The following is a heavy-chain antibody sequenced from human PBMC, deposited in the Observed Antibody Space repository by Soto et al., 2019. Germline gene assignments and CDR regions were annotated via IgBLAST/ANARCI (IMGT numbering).Heavy chain of an antibody. D-gene: IGHD1-26*01. CDR1: GYTFTSYY. Sequence: ASVKVSCKASGYTFTSYYMHWVRQAPGQGLEWMGIVNPSGGSTSYAQKFQGRVTVTRDTSTSTVYMELSSLRSEDMAVYYCARDREMALHYFTYWGQGTLVTVSS. CDR2: VNPSGGST. J-gene: IGHJ4*02. V-gene: IGHV1-46*01. CDR3: ARDREMALHYFTY.